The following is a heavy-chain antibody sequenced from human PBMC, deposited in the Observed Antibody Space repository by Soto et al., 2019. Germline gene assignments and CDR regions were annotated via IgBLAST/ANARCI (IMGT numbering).Heavy chain of an antibody. V-gene: IGHV3-9*03. CDR1: GFTFDDYA. CDR3: VKDSESSGYLTHLDY. J-gene: IGHJ4*02. D-gene: IGHD3-22*01. CDR2: LTWNGEVL. Sequence: PGGSLRLSCVASGFTFDDYAIHWVRQTPGKGLEWVSGLTWNGEVLGYADSVKGRFIISRDNGKNSLYLEMNSLRPEDMALYYCVKDSESSGYLTHLDYWGQGTLVTVSS.